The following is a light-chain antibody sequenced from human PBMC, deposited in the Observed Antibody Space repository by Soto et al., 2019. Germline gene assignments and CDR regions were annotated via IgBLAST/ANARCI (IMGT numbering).Light chain of an antibody. Sequence: EMVMTQSPGTLSVYPGERATLSCRASQSVSSNLAWYQQKPGQAPRLLIYGASSRATGIPDRFSGSGSGTDFTLTISRLEPEDFAVYYCQQYGSSFTFGPGTKVD. V-gene: IGKV3-20*01. CDR3: QQYGSSFT. J-gene: IGKJ3*01. CDR2: GAS. CDR1: QSVSSN.